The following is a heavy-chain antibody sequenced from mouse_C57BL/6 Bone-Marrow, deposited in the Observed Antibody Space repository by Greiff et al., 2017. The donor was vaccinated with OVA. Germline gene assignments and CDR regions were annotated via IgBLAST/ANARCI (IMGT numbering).Heavy chain of an antibody. CDR2: IDPANGNT. CDR3: TTVDYFDY. CDR1: GFNIKNTY. J-gene: IGHJ2*01. Sequence: VQLKQSVAELVRPGASVKLSCTASGFNIKNTYMHWVKQRPEQGLEWIGRIDPANGNTTYAPTFQGKATITADPSSNTAYLQLSSLTTADTAIYYCTTVDYFDYWGQGTTLTVSS. V-gene: IGHV14-3*01.